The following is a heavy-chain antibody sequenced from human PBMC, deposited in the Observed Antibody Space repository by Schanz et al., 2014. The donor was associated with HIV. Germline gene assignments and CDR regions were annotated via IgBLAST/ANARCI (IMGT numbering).Heavy chain of an antibody. CDR3: TKEVPPDV. CDR1: GLTFSSYA. J-gene: IGHJ6*02. V-gene: IGHV3-23*04. CDR2: ISDSGGST. D-gene: IGHD1-1*01. Sequence: EVQLVESGGGWVQPGRSLRLSCTASGLTFSSYAMSWVRQAAGKGLEWVSVISDSGGSTYHADSVKGRFTISRDNSKNTLYLQMNSLRAEDTAVYYCTKEVPPDVWGQGTTVTVSS.